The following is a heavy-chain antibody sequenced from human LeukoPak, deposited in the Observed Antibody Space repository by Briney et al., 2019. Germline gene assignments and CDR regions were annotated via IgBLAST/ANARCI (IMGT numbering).Heavy chain of an antibody. CDR3: AKGTAAGNTPFDY. V-gene: IGHV3-30*02. D-gene: IGHD6-13*01. CDR1: GFTFSSCG. J-gene: IGHJ4*02. Sequence: PGGSLRLSCAASGFTFSSCGMHWVRQTPGKGLEWVAFIRYDGSNKYYADSVKGRFTISRDNSKNTLYLQMNSLRAEDTAVYYCAKGTAAGNTPFDYWGQGTLVTVSS. CDR2: IRYDGSNK.